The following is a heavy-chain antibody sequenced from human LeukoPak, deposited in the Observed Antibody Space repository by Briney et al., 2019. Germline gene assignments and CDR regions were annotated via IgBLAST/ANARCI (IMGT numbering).Heavy chain of an antibody. CDR1: GFIFSKFP. J-gene: IGHJ6*02. D-gene: IGHD2-2*01. Sequence: GGSLRLSCAASGFIFSKFPMYWVRQAPGQGLEWAAVISDDGSNTYYAHTLKGRIAVSRDNSKNSVSLHMNDLRVEDTGVYYCARSVAMAPRSFYGMDVWGPGTTVIVSS. CDR2: ISDDGSNT. CDR3: ARSVAMAPRSFYGMDV. V-gene: IGHV3-30*03.